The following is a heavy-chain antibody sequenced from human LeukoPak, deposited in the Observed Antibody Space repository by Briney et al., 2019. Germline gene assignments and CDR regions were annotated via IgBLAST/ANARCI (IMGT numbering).Heavy chain of an antibody. CDR3: AKDIVVVPAAEPPDY. D-gene: IGHD2-2*01. CDR2: IRYDGSNK. Sequence: GGSLRLSCAASGFTFSSYGMHWVRQAPGKGLEWVAFIRYDGSNKYYADSVKGRFTISRDNSKNTLYLQMNSLRAEDTAVYYCAKDIVVVPAAEPPDYWGQGTLVTVSS. J-gene: IGHJ4*02. CDR1: GFTFSSYG. V-gene: IGHV3-30*02.